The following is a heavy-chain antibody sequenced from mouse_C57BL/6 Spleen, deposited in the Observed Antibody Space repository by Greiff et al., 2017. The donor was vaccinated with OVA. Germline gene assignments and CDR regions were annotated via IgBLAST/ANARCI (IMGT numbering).Heavy chain of an antibody. J-gene: IGHJ1*03. V-gene: IGHV1-19*01. CDR1: GYTFTDYY. CDR3: ARRDHWYFDV. CDR2: INPYNGGT. D-gene: IGHD3-3*01. Sequence: EVQLQQSGPVLVKPGASVKMSCKASGYTFTDYYMNWVKQSHGKSLEWIGVINPYNGGTSYNQKFKGKATLTVDKSSSTAYMELNSLTSEDSAVYYCARRDHWYFDVWGTGTTVTVSS.